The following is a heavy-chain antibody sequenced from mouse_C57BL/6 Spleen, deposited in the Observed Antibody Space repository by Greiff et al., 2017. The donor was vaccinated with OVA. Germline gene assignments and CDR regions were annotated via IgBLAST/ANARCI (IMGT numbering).Heavy chain of an antibody. J-gene: IGHJ2*01. CDR3: ASWVTTLEDY. D-gene: IGHD2-2*01. Sequence: QVQLQQPGAELVKPGASVKLSCKASGYTFTSYWMHWVKQRPGQGLEWIGMIHPNSGSTNYNEKFKSKATLTVDKSSSTASMQLSSLTSEDSAVYYIASWVTTLEDYWGQGTTLTVSS. V-gene: IGHV1-64*01. CDR1: GYTFTSYW. CDR2: IHPNSGST.